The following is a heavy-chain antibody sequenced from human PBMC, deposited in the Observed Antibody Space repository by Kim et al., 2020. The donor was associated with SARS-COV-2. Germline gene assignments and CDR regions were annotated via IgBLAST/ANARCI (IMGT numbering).Heavy chain of an antibody. CDR3: AKGSAGMDV. V-gene: IGHV3-23*01. Sequence: GRHHDDSVEGRFAYSRDHSKNTLYLQRNSLRAEDTSVYYCAKGSAGMDVWGQGTTVTVSS. J-gene: IGHJ6*02. CDR2: GR.